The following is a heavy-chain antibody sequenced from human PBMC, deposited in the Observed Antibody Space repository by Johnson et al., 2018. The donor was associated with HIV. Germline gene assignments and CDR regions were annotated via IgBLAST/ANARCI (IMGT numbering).Heavy chain of an antibody. Sequence: QVQLVESGGGLVQPGGSLRLSCAASGFTVSSNYMSWVRQALGKGLEWVAFIRYDGSNKYYADSVKGRFTISRDNSKNMLFLQMNSLRAEDTAMFYCAKYNWNHDAFDIWGQGTKVTVSS. V-gene: IGHV3-30*02. CDR2: IRYDGSNK. CDR3: AKYNWNHDAFDI. CDR1: GFTVSSNY. D-gene: IGHD1-20*01. J-gene: IGHJ3*02.